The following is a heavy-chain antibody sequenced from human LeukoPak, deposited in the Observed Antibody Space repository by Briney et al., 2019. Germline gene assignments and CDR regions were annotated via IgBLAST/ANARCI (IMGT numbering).Heavy chain of an antibody. V-gene: IGHV3-74*01. J-gene: IGHJ4*02. CDR1: GFTFSSYW. CDR2: INSDGSST. D-gene: IGHD5-18*01. CDR3: AREEYSYGQSDY. Sequence: GGSLRLSCAASGFTFSSYWMHWVRQAPGKGLVWVSRINSDGSSTTYADSVKGRFTISRDNAKNSLYLQMNSLRAEDTAVYYCAREEYSYGQSDYWGQGTLVTVSS.